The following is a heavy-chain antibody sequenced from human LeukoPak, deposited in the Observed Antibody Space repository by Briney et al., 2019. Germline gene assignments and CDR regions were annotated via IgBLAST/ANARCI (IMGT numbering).Heavy chain of an antibody. CDR2: IDQDGSAE. Sequence: RSGPSLRLSCAASGFTFSNSWMSSVRQSPGRGLEWLANIDQDGSAEYYVDSVGGRFTVSRDNANNSLYLQIDRLRAEDTAVYYCARADSYGSILDYWGRGTLVTVSS. CDR1: GFTFSNSW. D-gene: IGHD5-18*01. CDR3: ARADSYGSILDY. J-gene: IGHJ4*02. V-gene: IGHV3-7*04.